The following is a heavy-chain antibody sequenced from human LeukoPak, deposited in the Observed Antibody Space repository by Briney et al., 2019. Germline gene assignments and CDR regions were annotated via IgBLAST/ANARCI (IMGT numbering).Heavy chain of an antibody. J-gene: IGHJ4*02. V-gene: IGHV3-23*01. D-gene: IGHD1-26*01. Sequence: GGSLRLSCAASGFTFSNAWMSWVRQAPGKGLEWVSAISDSDGNTYYADSVKGRFTISRDNSKNTLYLQMNSLRAEDTAVYYCASALRIYYYFDYWGQGTLVTVSS. CDR2: ISDSDGNT. CDR1: GFTFSNAW. CDR3: ASALRIYYYFDY.